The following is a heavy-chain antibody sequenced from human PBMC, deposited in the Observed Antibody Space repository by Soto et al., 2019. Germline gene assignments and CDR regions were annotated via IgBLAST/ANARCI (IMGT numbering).Heavy chain of an antibody. D-gene: IGHD2-21*01. CDR3: ARTPVVITVSSAFDH. Sequence: GWSLRLSCFAPGFTFTKHALARVRQAPGKGLEWVSAISGSGSSTYDSDSVKGRFTISRDNSNNTLYLQMNSLRAEDTAIYYCARTPVVITVSSAFDHWGQG. CDR2: ISGSGSST. CDR1: GFTFTKHA. J-gene: IGHJ5*02. V-gene: IGHV3-23*01.